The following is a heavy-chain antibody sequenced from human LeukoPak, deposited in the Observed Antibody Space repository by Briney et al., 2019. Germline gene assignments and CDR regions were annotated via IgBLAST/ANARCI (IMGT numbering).Heavy chain of an antibody. CDR3: AKVNWCSATCADA. CDR2: VTSSGDRT. J-gene: IGHJ4*02. CDR1: GFTFSSYA. D-gene: IGHD4/OR15-4a*01. V-gene: IGHV3-23*01. Sequence: GGSLRLSCAASGFTFSSYAMSWVRQAPGRGLQWVSTVTSSGDRTYYAGSVKGRFTSSRDYSKNTLSLQMNSLRAEDTAVYYCAKVNWCSATCADAWGQGTLVTVSS.